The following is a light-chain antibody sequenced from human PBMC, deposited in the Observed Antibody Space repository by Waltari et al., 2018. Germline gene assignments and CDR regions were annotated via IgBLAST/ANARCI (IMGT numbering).Light chain of an antibody. CDR3: GGWDDSLNGWV. V-gene: IGLV1-47*01. CDR2: RNN. CDR1: NSNIGTNH. Sequence: QSVMTQPPSASGTPGQRVTIHCSGSNSNIGTNHVYWYQQLPGAAPKLLIYRNNQRPSGVPDRFSVSKSGTSASLAISGLRSEDEGDYYCGGWDDSLNGWVFGGGTKLTVL. J-gene: IGLJ3*02.